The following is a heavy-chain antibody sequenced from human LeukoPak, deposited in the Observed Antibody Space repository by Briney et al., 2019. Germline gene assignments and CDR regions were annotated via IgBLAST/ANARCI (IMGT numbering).Heavy chain of an antibody. Sequence: ASVTVSCKASGYTFTGYYMHWVRQAPGQGLEWMGWINTNSGGTNYAQKFQGRVTMTRDTSISTAYMELRRLRSDDTAVYYCAREGYYYDSSGDHDWFDPWGQGTLVTVSS. CDR3: AREGYYYDSSGDHDWFDP. D-gene: IGHD3-22*01. CDR2: INTNSGGT. J-gene: IGHJ5*02. CDR1: GYTFTGYY. V-gene: IGHV1-2*02.